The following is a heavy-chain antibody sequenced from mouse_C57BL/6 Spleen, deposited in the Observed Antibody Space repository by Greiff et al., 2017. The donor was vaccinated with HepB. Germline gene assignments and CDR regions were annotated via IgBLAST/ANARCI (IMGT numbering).Heavy chain of an antibody. Sequence: QVQLQQSGAELARPGASVKMSCKASGYTFTSYTMHWVKQRPGQGLEWIGYINPSSGYTKYNQKFKDKATLTADKSSSTAYMQLSSLTSEDSAVYYCARGGLITTIVAVDYWGQGTTLTVSS. V-gene: IGHV1-4*01. CDR2: INPSSGYT. J-gene: IGHJ2*01. D-gene: IGHD1-1*01. CDR3: ARGGLITTIVAVDY. CDR1: GYTFTSYT.